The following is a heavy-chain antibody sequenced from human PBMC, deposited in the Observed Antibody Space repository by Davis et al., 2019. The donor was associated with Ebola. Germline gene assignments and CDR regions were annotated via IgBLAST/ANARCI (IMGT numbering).Heavy chain of an antibody. CDR3: TTDPGMMITFGGVVNHYGMDV. CDR1: GFTFRNAW. CDR2: IKTNADGGTA. D-gene: IGHD3-16*01. J-gene: IGHJ6*02. Sequence: GESLKISCVASGFTFRNAWMAWVRQAPGKGLEWVGRIKTNADGGTAAYAAPVKDRFTISRDDAEQTLYLEMNSLKTEDTAVYYCTTDPGMMITFGGVVNHYGMDVWGQGTTVTVSS. V-gene: IGHV3-15*01.